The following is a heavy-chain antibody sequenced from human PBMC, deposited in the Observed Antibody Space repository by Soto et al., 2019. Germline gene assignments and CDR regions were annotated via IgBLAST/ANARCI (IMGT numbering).Heavy chain of an antibody. CDR1: GFDFSTYG. D-gene: IGHD3-10*01. J-gene: IGHJ4*02. CDR3: AGAGGPFDY. CDR2: IWNDGSNK. V-gene: IGHV3-33*01. Sequence: QVQLVESGGGVVQPGRSLRLSCAASGFDFSTYGMHWVRQAPGKGLEWVAVIWNDGSNKYYADSVRGRFIISRDNSKNTLCLQWNSLRAQDTAGDYCAGAGGPFDYWGQGTLVTVSS.